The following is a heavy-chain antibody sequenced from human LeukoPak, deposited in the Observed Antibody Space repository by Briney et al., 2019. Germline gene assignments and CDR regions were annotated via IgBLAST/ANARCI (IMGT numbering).Heavy chain of an antibody. J-gene: IGHJ6*03. D-gene: IGHD3-3*01. Sequence: GGSLRLSCAASGFTFSSYWMHWVRHAPGKGLVWVSRINSDGSSTSYADSVKGRFTISRDNAKNTLYLQMNSLRAEDTAVYYCARDAFATYYDFWSGMGYYYYYYMDVWGKGTTVTVSS. V-gene: IGHV3-74*01. CDR2: INSDGSST. CDR3: ARDAFATYYDFWSGMGYYYYYYMDV. CDR1: GFTFSSYW.